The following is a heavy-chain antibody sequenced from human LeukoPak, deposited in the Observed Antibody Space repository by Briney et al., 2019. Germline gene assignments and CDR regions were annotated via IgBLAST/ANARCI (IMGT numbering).Heavy chain of an antibody. V-gene: IGHV3-7*01. CDR1: GSTFSSYW. Sequence: PGGSLRLSCAPSGSTFSSYWMTWVRQAPGKGLEWVANIKQDGSEKYYVDSVKGRFTISRDNAKNSLYLQMNSLRAEDTAVYYCARDKDRGFDSWGQGTLVSVSS. J-gene: IGHJ4*02. CDR2: IKQDGSEK. CDR3: ARDKDRGFDS.